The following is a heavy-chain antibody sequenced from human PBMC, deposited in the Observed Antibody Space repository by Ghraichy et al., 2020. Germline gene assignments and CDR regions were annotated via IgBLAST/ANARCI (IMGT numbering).Heavy chain of an antibody. CDR2: FYYSSLIT. CDR3: ATAGYSDTPRED. V-gene: IGHV4-61*01. Sequence: SETLSLTCTVSGASVRSGSYFWTWIRQAPGRGLEWIGYFYYSSLITNYRSSLKSRVTISVDTYKNQVSLNLTSVTAADTAVYYCATAGYSDTPREDWGPGTLGTVSS. J-gene: IGHJ4*02. D-gene: IGHD1-26*01. CDR1: GASVRSGSYF.